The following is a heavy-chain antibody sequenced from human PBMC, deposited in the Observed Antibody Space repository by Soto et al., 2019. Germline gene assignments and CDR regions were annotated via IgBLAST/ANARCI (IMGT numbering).Heavy chain of an antibody. CDR2: INAGNGNT. CDR3: AREVLWFGELSYYYGMDV. V-gene: IGHV1-3*01. J-gene: IGHJ6*02. CDR1: GYTFTSYA. D-gene: IGHD3-10*01. Sequence: ASVKVSCKASGYTFTSYAMHWVRQAPGQRLEWMGWINAGNGNTKYSQKFQGRVTITRDTSASTAYMELSSLRSEDTAVYYCAREVLWFGELSYYYGMDVWGQGTTVTVSS.